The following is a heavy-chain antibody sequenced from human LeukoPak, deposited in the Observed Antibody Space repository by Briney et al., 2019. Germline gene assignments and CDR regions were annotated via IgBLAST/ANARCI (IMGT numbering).Heavy chain of an antibody. CDR1: GGSVTSGTYH. V-gene: IGHV4-39*07. CDR2: VYFDGGT. J-gene: IGHJ5*02. CDR3: ARDHYYDGRGRFDP. D-gene: IGHD3-16*01. Sequence: SETLSLTCSVSGGSVTSGTYHWGWIRQPPGKGLEWIGSVYFDGGTHYNPSLQSRVTISVDTSKNQFSLRLSSVTAADTALYYCARDHYYDGRGRFDPWGQGALVTVSS.